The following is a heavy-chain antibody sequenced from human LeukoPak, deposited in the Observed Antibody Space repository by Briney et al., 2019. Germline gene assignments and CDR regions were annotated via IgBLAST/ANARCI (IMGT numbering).Heavy chain of an antibody. D-gene: IGHD6-19*01. CDR1: GLTFSSYS. V-gene: IGHV3-21*01. CDR3: ARDRIAVAGTFDY. J-gene: IGHJ4*02. CDR2: ISSSSSYI. Sequence: GGSLRLSCAASGLTFSSYSMNWVRQAPGKGLEWVSSISSSSSYIYYADSVKGRFTISRDNAKNSLYLQMDSLRAEDTAVYYCARDRIAVAGTFDYWGQGTLVTVSS.